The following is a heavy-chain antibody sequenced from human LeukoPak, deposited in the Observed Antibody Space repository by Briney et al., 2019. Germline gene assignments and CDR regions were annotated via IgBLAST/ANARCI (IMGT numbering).Heavy chain of an antibody. CDR1: GGSISSYY. CDR3: ASHKAGTSYGSGSPHFDY. V-gene: IGHV4-59*08. D-gene: IGHD3-10*01. J-gene: IGHJ4*02. Sequence: SETLSLTCTVSGGSISSYYWSWIRQPPGKGLEWIGYIYYSGSTNYNPSLKSRVTIPVDTPKNQFSLKLSSVTAADTAVYYCASHKAGTSYGSGSPHFDYWGQGTLVTVSS. CDR2: IYYSGST.